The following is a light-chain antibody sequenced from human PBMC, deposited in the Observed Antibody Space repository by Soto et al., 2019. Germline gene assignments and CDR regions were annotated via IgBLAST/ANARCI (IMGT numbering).Light chain of an antibody. J-gene: IGKJ2*01. Sequence: EIVLTQSPATLSLSPGERATLSCRASQSVSSYLAWYQQKPGQAPRLLIYDASNRATGIPARFSGSGSGTDFTLTISILEPEFFAVYYRQQRSYWQYTFGQGTKLEIK. V-gene: IGKV3-11*01. CDR3: QQRSYWQYT. CDR1: QSVSSY. CDR2: DAS.